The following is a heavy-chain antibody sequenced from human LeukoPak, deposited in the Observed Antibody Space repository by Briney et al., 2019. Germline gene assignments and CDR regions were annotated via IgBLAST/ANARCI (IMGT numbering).Heavy chain of an antibody. CDR3: ARGGGLDI. Sequence: GGSLRLSCAASGFIFSTYSMNWVRQAPGQGLEWVSYISSSSSTIYYADSVKGRFTISRDNARNSLYLQMNSLRAEDTAVYYCARGGGLDIWGQGTMVTVSS. D-gene: IGHD3-3*01. V-gene: IGHV3-48*04. J-gene: IGHJ3*02. CDR1: GFIFSTYS. CDR2: ISSSSSTI.